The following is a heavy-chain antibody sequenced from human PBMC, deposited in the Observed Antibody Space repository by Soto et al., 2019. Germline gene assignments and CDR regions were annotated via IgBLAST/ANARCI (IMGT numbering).Heavy chain of an antibody. D-gene: IGHD2-2*01. CDR3: ARTPRRCSSTNCYVAMDV. Sequence: SGPTLVNPTQTLTLTCTFSGFSLSTSGMRVSRIRQPPGKALEWLARIDWDDDKLYNTSLNTRLTISKDTSKNQVVLTMTNMDPVDTATYYCARTPRRCSSTNCYVAMDVWGQGTTVTVSS. V-gene: IGHV2-70*04. J-gene: IGHJ6*02. CDR2: IDWDDDK. CDR1: GFSLSTSGMR.